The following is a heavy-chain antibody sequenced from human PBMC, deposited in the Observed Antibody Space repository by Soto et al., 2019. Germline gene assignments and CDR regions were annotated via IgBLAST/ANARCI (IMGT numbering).Heavy chain of an antibody. CDR2: ISDSSGSR. CDR1: GFRFSSNG. D-gene: IGHD1-26*01. Sequence: GGSLRLSCAASGFRFSSNGMSWVRQAPGKGLEWFSYISDSSGSRYYADSVKGRFTISRDNSKNTLYLQMNSLRAEDTSVYYCAKEGGLSGSYYISSSYYFDYWGQGTLVTVSS. V-gene: IGHV3-48*01. J-gene: IGHJ4*02. CDR3: AKEGGLSGSYYISSSYYFDY.